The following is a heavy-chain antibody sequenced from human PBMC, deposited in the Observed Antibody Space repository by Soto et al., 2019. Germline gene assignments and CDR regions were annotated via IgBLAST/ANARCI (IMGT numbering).Heavy chain of an antibody. CDR2: IWYDGKNK. V-gene: IGHV3-33*01. CDR3: ARDDIPGRAVSTYGMDV. CDR1: GFTFSNYG. Sequence: PGGSLRLSCAASGFTFSNYGMHWVRQAPGKGLEWVAVIWYDGKNKYYVDSVKGRFTISRDNSKNTLYLQMNSLRAEDTAVYYCARDDIPGRAVSTYGMDVWGQGTTVTVS. D-gene: IGHD6-19*01. J-gene: IGHJ6*02.